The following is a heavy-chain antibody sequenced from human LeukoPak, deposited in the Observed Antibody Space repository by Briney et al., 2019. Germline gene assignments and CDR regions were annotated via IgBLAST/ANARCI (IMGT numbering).Heavy chain of an antibody. J-gene: IGHJ4*02. V-gene: IGHV3-30*18. CDR2: ISYDGSNK. CDR1: GFTFSSYG. D-gene: IGHD2/OR15-2a*01. Sequence: GGSLRLSCAASGFTFSSYGMHWVRQAPGKGLEWVAVISYDGSNKYYADPVKGRFTISRDNSKNTLYLQMNSLRAEDTAVYYCAKDLSYWGQGTLVTVSS. CDR3: AKDLSY.